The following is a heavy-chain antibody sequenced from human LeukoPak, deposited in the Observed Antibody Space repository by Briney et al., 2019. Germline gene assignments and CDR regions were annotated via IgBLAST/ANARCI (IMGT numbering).Heavy chain of an antibody. CDR3: ASGRQDIVVVPAATDNWFDP. J-gene: IGHJ5*02. CDR1: GGTFSSYA. D-gene: IGHD2-2*01. CDR2: IIPIFGTA. Sequence: ASVRVSCKASGGTFSSYAISWVRQAPGQGLEWMGGIIPIFGTANYAQKFQGRVTITADESTSTAYMELSSLRSEDTAVYYCASGRQDIVVVPAATDNWFDPWGQGTLVTVSS. V-gene: IGHV1-69*13.